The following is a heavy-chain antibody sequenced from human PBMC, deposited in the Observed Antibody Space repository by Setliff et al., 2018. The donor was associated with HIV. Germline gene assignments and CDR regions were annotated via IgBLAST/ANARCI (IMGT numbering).Heavy chain of an antibody. CDR2: ISFNSGSTI. V-gene: IGHV3-11*04. D-gene: IGHD3-22*01. Sequence: GGSLRLSCAASGFTFSDYYMSWIRQAPGKGLEWVSYISFNSGSTIYYADSVKGRFTISRDNAKNSLYLHMNSLRAEDTAVYYCAVHYYDSSGYDYWGQGTLVTVSS. CDR1: GFTFSDYY. CDR3: AVHYYDSSGYDY. J-gene: IGHJ4*02.